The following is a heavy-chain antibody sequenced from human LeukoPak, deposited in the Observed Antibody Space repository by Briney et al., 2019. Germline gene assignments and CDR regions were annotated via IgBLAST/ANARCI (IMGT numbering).Heavy chain of an antibody. CDR3: ARPPIAAAGTYFQH. D-gene: IGHD6-13*01. Sequence: GGSLRLSCAASGFTFSSYWMSWVRQAPGKGLEWVANIKQDGSEKYYVDSVKGRFTISRDNAKNSLYLQMNSLRAEDTAVYYCARPPIAAAGTYFQHWGQGTLVTVSS. J-gene: IGHJ1*01. CDR1: GFTFSSYW. V-gene: IGHV3-7*01. CDR2: IKQDGSEK.